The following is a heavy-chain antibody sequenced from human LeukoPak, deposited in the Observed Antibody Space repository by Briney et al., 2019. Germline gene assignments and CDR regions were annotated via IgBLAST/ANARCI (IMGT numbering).Heavy chain of an antibody. J-gene: IGHJ3*02. CDR3: AREAKQDIVVVPAANAFDI. CDR2: ISTDNGNT. D-gene: IGHD2-2*01. V-gene: IGHV1-18*01. Sequence: ASVKVSCKASGYTFTNYGIIWVRQAPGQGLEWMGWISTDNGNTNYVQKLQGRVTITADESTSTAYMELSSLRSEDTAVYYCAREAKQDIVVVPAANAFDIWGQGTMVTVSS. CDR1: GYTFTNYG.